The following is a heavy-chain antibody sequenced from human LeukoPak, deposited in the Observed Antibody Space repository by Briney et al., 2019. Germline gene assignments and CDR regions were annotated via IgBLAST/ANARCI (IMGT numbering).Heavy chain of an antibody. CDR2: IYSGGIT. CDR1: GFTVSRNY. J-gene: IGHJ4*02. CDR3: ARDSIAAAGTFDY. V-gene: IGHV3-66*01. Sequence: GGSLRLSCAASGFTVSRNYMRWVRQAPGKGLEWFSVIYSGGITYYADSVKSRFTISRDNSKNTLYLQMNSLRAEDTAVYYCARDSIAAAGTFDYWGQGTLVTVSS. D-gene: IGHD6-13*01.